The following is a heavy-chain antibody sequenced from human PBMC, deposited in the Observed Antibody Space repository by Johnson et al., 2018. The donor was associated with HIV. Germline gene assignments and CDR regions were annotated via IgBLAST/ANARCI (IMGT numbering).Heavy chain of an antibody. J-gene: IGHJ3*02. CDR1: GFTFSSYD. Sequence: VQLVESGGGLVQPGGSLRLSCAASGFTFSSYDMHWVRQATGKGLEWVSAIGTAGDTYYADSVKGRFIISRDNSKNTLYVQMNRLRPEDTAAYFCAKGRSGGSGAFDIWGQGTVVTVSS. CDR2: IGTAGDT. V-gene: IGHV3-13*01. D-gene: IGHD3-10*01. CDR3: AKGRSGGSGAFDI.